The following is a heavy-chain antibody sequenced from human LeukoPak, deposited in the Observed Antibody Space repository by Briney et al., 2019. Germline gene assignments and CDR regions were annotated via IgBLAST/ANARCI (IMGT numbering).Heavy chain of an antibody. CDR2: INHSGST. V-gene: IGHV4-34*01. J-gene: IGHJ4*02. CDR1: GGSFSGYY. CDR3: ARVGAHDSSGSDY. D-gene: IGHD6-25*01. Sequence: KASETLSLTCAVYGGSFSGYYWSWIRQPPGKGLEWIGEINHSGSTNYNPSLKSRVTISVDTSKNQFSLRLSSVTAADTAAYYCARVGAHDSSGSDYWGQGTLVTVSS.